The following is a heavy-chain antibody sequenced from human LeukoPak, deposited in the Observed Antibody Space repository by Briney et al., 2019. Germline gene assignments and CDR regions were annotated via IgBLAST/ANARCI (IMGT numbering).Heavy chain of an antibody. V-gene: IGHV4-38-2*02. CDR3: AQRGDGYDSPDSDAFDI. J-gene: IGHJ3*02. Sequence: PSETLSLTCTVSGYSISSGYYWGWIRQPPGKGLEWIGSIYHSGSTYYNPSLKSRVTISVDTSKNQFSLKLSSVTAADTAVYYCAQRGDGYDSPDSDAFDIWGQGTMVTVSS. D-gene: IGHD5-12*01. CDR2: IYHSGST. CDR1: GYSISSGYY.